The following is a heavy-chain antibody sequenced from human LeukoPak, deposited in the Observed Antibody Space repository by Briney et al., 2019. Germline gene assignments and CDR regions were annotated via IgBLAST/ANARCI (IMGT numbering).Heavy chain of an antibody. V-gene: IGHV4-34*01. CDR2: INHSGST. CDR1: GGSFSGYY. J-gene: IGHJ4*02. D-gene: IGHD3-10*01. Sequence: SETLSLTCAVYGGSFSGYYWSWIRQPPGKGLEWIGEINHSGSTNYNPSLKSRVTISADTSKNQFSLKLSSVTAADTAVYYCARGRGGYYGSGRPFDYWGQGTLVTVSS. CDR3: ARGRGGYYGSGRPFDY.